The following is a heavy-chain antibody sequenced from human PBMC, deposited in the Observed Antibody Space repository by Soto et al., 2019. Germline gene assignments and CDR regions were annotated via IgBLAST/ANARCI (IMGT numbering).Heavy chain of an antibody. Sequence: SLKVSCKASGGTFSSYAISWVRQAPGQGLEWMGGIIPIFGTANYAQKFQGRVTITADESTSTAYMELSSLRSEDTAVYYCARGPYYYDSSGYLGSSCYYYYGMDVCGQGT. CDR2: IIPIFGTA. V-gene: IGHV1-69*13. D-gene: IGHD3-22*01. J-gene: IGHJ6*02. CDR1: GGTFSSYA. CDR3: ARGPYYYDSSGYLGSSCYYYYGMDV.